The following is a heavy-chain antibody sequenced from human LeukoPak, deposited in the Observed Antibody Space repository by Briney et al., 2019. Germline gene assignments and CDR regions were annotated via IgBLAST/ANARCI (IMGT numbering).Heavy chain of an antibody. CDR1: GFTFSDYY. J-gene: IGHJ4*02. Sequence: GGSLRLSCAASGFTFSDYYMSWIRQAPGKGLEWVSYIISSGSTIYYADSVKGRFTISRDNAKNSLYLQMNSLRAEDTALYYCAKDRGGDYIHYFDYWGQGTRVTVSS. V-gene: IGHV3-11*01. CDR2: IISSGSTI. D-gene: IGHD4-17*01. CDR3: AKDRGGDYIHYFDY.